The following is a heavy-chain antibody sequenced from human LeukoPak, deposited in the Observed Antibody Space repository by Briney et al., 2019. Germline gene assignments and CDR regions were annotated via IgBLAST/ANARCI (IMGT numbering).Heavy chain of an antibody. D-gene: IGHD3-22*01. CDR2: ILYDGSNK. CDR3: AREAIVVERWFDP. V-gene: IGHV3-30-3*01. Sequence: GGSLRLSCAASGFTLSRYAMHWVRQPPGKGLEWVAVILYDGSNKYYADSVKGRFTISRDNSKNTVYLQMNSPRAEDTALHYCAREAIVVERWFDPWGQGTLVTVSS. J-gene: IGHJ5*02. CDR1: GFTLSRYA.